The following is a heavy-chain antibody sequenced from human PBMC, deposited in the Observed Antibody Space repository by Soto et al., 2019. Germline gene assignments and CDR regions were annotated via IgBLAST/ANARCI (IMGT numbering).Heavy chain of an antibody. CDR2: IYYSGFT. Sequence: PSETLSLTCTVSGGSITSGGYYWSWIRQHPGKGLEWIGYIYYSGFTYYNPSLKSRVTISVDTSKNQFSLKLSSVTAADTAVYYYGSGTPVSAYWGLGTLVTVSS. CDR3: GSGTPVSAY. CDR1: GGSITSGGYY. V-gene: IGHV4-31*03. J-gene: IGHJ4*02. D-gene: IGHD3-10*01.